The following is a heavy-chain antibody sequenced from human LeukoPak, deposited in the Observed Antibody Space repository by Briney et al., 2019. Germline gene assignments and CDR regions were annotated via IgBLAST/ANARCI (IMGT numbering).Heavy chain of an antibody. CDR2: IYYSGST. Sequence: SETLSLTCTVSGGSISSSSYYWGWIRRPPGKGLEWIGSIYYSGSTYYNPSLKSRVTISVDTSKNQFSLKLSSVTAADTAVYYCASFTAIRYFDYWGQGTLVTVSS. J-gene: IGHJ4*02. CDR3: ASFTAIRYFDY. D-gene: IGHD5-18*01. V-gene: IGHV4-39*01. CDR1: GGSISSSSYY.